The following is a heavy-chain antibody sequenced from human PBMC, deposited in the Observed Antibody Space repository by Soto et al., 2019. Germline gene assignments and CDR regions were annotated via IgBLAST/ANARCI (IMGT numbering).Heavy chain of an antibody. CDR2: INHSGST. V-gene: IGHV4-34*01. CDR3: ARRLRNYYYYGMDV. J-gene: IGHJ6*02. CDR1: GGSFSGYY. Sequence: SETLSLTCAVYGGSFSGYYWSLIHQPPGKGLEWIGEINHSGSTNYNPSLKSRVTISVDTSKNQFSLKLSSVTAADTAVYYCARRLRNYYYYGMDVWGQGTTVTVSS.